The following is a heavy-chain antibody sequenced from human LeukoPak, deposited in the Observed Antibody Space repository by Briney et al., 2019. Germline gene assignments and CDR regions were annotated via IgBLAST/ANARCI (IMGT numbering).Heavy chain of an antibody. CDR3: AKAPTVTTQFDY. D-gene: IGHD4-17*01. Sequence: GGSLRLSCAASGFTFSSYAMSWVRQAPGKGLGWVSAISGNGGSTYYADSVKGRFTISRDNSKNTLYLQMNSLRAEDTAVYYCAKAPTVTTQFDYWGQGTLVTVSS. J-gene: IGHJ4*02. V-gene: IGHV3-23*01. CDR1: GFTFSSYA. CDR2: ISGNGGST.